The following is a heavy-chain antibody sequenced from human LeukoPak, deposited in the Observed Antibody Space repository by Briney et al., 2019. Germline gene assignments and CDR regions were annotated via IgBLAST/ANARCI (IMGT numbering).Heavy chain of an antibody. CDR1: GFAFGSYA. CDR3: AKTTVGYSSGRFPGWPADY. J-gene: IGHJ4*02. D-gene: IGHD2-15*01. CDR2: IFGSGGSA. V-gene: IGHV3-23*01. Sequence: GSLRLSCTASGFAFGSYAMYWVRQAPGKGLEWVSGIFGSGGSAHYADSVKGRFTISRDNSKNTVYLEMNSLGVEDTAVYYCAKTTVGYSSGRFPGWPADYWAREPWSPSPQ.